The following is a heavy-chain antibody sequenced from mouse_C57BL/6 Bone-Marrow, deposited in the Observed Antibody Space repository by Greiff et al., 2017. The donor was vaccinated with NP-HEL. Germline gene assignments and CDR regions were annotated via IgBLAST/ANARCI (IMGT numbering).Heavy chain of an antibody. CDR2: INPYNGDT. Sequence: EVKLEESGPELVKPGDSVKISCKASGYSFTGYFMNWVMQSHGKSLEWIGRINPYNGDTFYNQKFKGKATLTVDKSSSTAHMELRSLTSEDSAVYYCARWIFDYWGQGTTLTVSS. V-gene: IGHV1-20*01. J-gene: IGHJ2*01. CDR1: GYSFTGYF. CDR3: ARWIFDY.